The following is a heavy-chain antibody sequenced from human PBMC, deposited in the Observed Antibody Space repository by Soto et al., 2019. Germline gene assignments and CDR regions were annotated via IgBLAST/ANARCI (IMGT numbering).Heavy chain of an antibody. Sequence: SETLSLTCTVSGASISYGGYSWSWIRQSPGKGLEWIGYINHLETTFYNPSFESRLTLSIDRTKNQFSLKLNSMTAADRAVYYCDRGGGYDSFDSWGQGILVPVSS. CDR1: GASISYGGYS. CDR2: INHLETT. CDR3: DRGGGYDSFDS. D-gene: IGHD5-12*01. V-gene: IGHV4-30-2*06. J-gene: IGHJ4*02.